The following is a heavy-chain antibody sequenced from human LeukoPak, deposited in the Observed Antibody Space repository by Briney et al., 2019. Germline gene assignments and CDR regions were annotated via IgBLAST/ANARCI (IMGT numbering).Heavy chain of an antibody. D-gene: IGHD2-21*02. V-gene: IGHV3-30-3*01. Sequence: GGSLRLSCAASGFTFSNYALHWVRQAPGKGLEWVAVISYDGSNKYYADSVKGRFTISRDNSENTLYLQTNSLRAEDTAVYYCVLTVVNAFDIWGQGTLVTVSS. CDR2: ISYDGSNK. CDR3: VLTVVNAFDI. CDR1: GFTFSNYA. J-gene: IGHJ3*02.